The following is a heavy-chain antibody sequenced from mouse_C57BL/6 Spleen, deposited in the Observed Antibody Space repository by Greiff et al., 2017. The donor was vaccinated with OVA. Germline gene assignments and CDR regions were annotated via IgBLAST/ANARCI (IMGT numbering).Heavy chain of an antibody. Sequence: QVQLQQPGAELVMPGASVKLSCKASGYTFTSYWMHWVKQRPGQGLEWIGELDPSDSYTNYNQKFKGKSTLTVDNSSSTAYMQLSSLTSEDSAVYYCARYYYYGSSPFWDYWGQGTTLTVSS. J-gene: IGHJ2*01. CDR3: ARYYYYGSSPFWDY. CDR2: LDPSDSYT. CDR1: GYTFTSYW. V-gene: IGHV1-69*01. D-gene: IGHD1-1*01.